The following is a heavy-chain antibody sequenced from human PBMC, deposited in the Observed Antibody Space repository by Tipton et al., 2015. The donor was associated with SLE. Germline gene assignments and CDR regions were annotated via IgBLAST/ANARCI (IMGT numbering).Heavy chain of an antibody. V-gene: IGHV1-69*13. D-gene: IGHD3-22*01. Sequence: QLVQSGPEVKKPGASVKVSCKASGYTFTSYGISWVRQAPGQGLEWMGGIIPIFGTANYAQKFQGRVTITADESTSTAYMELSSLRSEDTAVYYCARGMDYYDSSGYYCEFDYWGQGTLVTVSS. CDR1: GYTFTSYG. CDR3: ARGMDYYDSSGYYCEFDY. J-gene: IGHJ4*02. CDR2: IIPIFGTA.